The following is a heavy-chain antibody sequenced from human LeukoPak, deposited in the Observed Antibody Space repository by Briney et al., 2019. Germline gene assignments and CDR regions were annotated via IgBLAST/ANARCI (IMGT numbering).Heavy chain of an antibody. Sequence: SETLSLTCTVSGGSISGYYWSWIRQPPGKGLEWIGEINHSGSTNYNPSLKSRVTISVDTSKNQFSLKLSSVTAADTAVYYCARLEYDSSGYYYDYWGQGTLVTVSS. J-gene: IGHJ4*02. CDR1: GGSISGYY. CDR2: INHSGST. V-gene: IGHV4-34*01. CDR3: ARLEYDSSGYYYDY. D-gene: IGHD3-22*01.